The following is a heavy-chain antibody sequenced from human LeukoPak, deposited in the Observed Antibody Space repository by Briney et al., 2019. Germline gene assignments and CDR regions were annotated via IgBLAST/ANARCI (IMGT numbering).Heavy chain of an antibody. Sequence: GGSLRLSCEAYGYTFDDYAMHWVRQAPGKGLGWVSAISWNSGSIGYADSVKGRFTISRDNGKNSLYLQMNSLRTEDTALYYCAKGHTYGLGESYLDFWGQGTLVSVSS. J-gene: IGHJ4*02. D-gene: IGHD5-18*01. CDR1: GYTFDDYA. V-gene: IGHV3-9*01. CDR2: ISWNSGSI. CDR3: AKGHTYGLGESYLDF.